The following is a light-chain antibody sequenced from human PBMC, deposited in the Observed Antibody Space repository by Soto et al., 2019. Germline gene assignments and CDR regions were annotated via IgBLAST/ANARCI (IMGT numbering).Light chain of an antibody. V-gene: IGKV3-11*01. CDR3: QQRSNWPPIT. CDR2: DAS. CDR1: QSVRSY. J-gene: IGKJ5*01. Sequence: EIVLTQSPATLSLSPGERATLSCRASQSVRSYLAWYQQKPGQAPRLLIYDASNRATGIPARFSGSGSGTDFTLTISSLEPEDFAVYYCQQRSNWPPITFGQGTRLAIK.